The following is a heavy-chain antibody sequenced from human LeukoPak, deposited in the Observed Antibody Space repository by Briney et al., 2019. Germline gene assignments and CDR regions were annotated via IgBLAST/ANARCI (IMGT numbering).Heavy chain of an antibody. Sequence: PSETLSLTCAVYGGSFSGYYWSWIRQPPGKGLEWIGEINHSGSTNYNPSLKSRVTISVDTSKNQFSLKLSSVTAADTAVYYCALNIHYYDSSGYYFYWGQGTLVTVSS. V-gene: IGHV4-34*01. CDR1: GGSFSGYY. CDR3: ALNIHYYDSSGYYFY. J-gene: IGHJ4*02. CDR2: INHSGST. D-gene: IGHD3-22*01.